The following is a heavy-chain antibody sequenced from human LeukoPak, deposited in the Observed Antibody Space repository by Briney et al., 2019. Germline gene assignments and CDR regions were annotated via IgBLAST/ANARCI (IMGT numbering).Heavy chain of an antibody. CDR2: IYYSGST. CDR3: ARAVGHMEWELLRGYYFDY. Sequence: PSETLSLTCTVSGGSISSGGYYWSWIRQHPGKGLEWIGYIYYSGSTYYNPSLKSRVTISVDTSKNQFSLKLSSVTAADTAVYYCARAVGHMEWELLRGYYFDYWGQGTLVTVSS. CDR1: GGSISSGGYY. J-gene: IGHJ4*02. V-gene: IGHV4-31*03. D-gene: IGHD1-26*01.